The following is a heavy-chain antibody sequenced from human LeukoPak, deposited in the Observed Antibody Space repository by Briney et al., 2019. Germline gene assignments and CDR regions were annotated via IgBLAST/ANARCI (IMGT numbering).Heavy chain of an antibody. D-gene: IGHD6-13*01. V-gene: IGHV4-39*01. Sequence: SETLSLTCTVSGGSISSSSYYWGWIRQPPGKGLEWIGSINYSGSTYYNSSLKSRVTISVDTSKNQFSLKLSSVTAADTAVYYCARAPRIVGYTSRELGHWYFDVWGRGTLVTVSS. CDR3: ARAPRIVGYTSRELGHWYFDV. J-gene: IGHJ2*01. CDR2: INYSGST. CDR1: GGSISSSSYY.